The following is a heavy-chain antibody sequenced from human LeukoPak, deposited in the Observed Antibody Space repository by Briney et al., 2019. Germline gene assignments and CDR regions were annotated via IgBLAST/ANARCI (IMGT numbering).Heavy chain of an antibody. CDR1: GITFSSYE. D-gene: IGHD6-6*01. Sequence: PGGSLRLSCAASGITFSSYEMNWVRQAPGKGLEWVSYISSSGRTKYYADSVKGRFTISRDNSKNSLYLQMNSLRAEDTAVYYCARATGIARPDYWGQGTLVTVSS. CDR2: ISSSGRTK. J-gene: IGHJ4*02. CDR3: ARATGIARPDY. V-gene: IGHV3-48*03.